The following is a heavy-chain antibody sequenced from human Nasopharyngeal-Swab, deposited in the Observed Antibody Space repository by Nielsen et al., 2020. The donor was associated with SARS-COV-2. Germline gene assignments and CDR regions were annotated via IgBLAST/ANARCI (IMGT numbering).Heavy chain of an antibody. J-gene: IGHJ6*02. CDR2: IWYDGSNK. CDR1: GFTLSSYG. Sequence: GGSLRLSCAASGFTLSSYGMHWVRQAPGKGLEWVAVIWYDGSNKYYADSVKGRFTISRDNSKNTLYLQMNSLRAEDTAVYYCARDGLRYSSGWHRVDVWGQGTTVTVSS. D-gene: IGHD6-19*01. V-gene: IGHV3-33*01. CDR3: ARDGLRYSSGWHRVDV.